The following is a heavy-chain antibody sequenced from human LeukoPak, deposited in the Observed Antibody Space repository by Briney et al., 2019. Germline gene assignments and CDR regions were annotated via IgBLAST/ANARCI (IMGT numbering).Heavy chain of an antibody. Sequence: SETLSLTCTVSGGSFSSSSYYWAWLRPSPGQGLECIGSIYYSGSTYYNPSLKSRVTISVDTSKNQSSLKLSSVTAADTAVYYCARQRCSGGSCFFSDYFDYWGQGALVTVSS. V-gene: IGHV4-39*01. CDR3: ARQRCSGGSCFFSDYFDY. CDR1: GGSFSSSSYY. CDR2: IYYSGST. J-gene: IGHJ4*02. D-gene: IGHD2-15*01.